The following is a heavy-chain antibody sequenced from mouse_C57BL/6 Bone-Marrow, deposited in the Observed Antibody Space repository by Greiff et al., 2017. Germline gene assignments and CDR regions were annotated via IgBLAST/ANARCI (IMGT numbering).Heavy chain of an antibody. Sequence: QVQLQQPGTELVKPGASVKLSCKASGYTFTSYWMHWVKQRPGQGLEWIGNINPSNGGTNYNEKFKSKATLAVDKSSSTAYMQLSSLTSEDSAVYYCARPIYYYGGFAYWGQGTLVTVSA. CDR1: GYTFTSYW. J-gene: IGHJ3*01. V-gene: IGHV1-53*01. CDR2: INPSNGGT. CDR3: ARPIYYYGGFAY. D-gene: IGHD1-1*01.